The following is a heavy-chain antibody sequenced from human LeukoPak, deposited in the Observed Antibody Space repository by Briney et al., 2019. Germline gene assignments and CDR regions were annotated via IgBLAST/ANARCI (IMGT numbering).Heavy chain of an antibody. CDR3: ARTSYDSTWAMDFFDF. CDR2: ISGGGGST. Sequence: GGSLRLSCGASGFTFSSYGMSWVRQAPGKGLEWVSGISGGGGSTYYADSVKGRFTISRDNSKNTLYLQMNSLRAEDTAVYYCARTSYDSTWAMDFFDFWGQGSLVTVSS. D-gene: IGHD3-22*01. J-gene: IGHJ4*02. CDR1: GFTFSSYG. V-gene: IGHV3-23*01.